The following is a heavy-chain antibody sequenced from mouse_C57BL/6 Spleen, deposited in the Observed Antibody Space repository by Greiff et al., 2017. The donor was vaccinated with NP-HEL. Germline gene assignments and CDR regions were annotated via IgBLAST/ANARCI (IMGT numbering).Heavy chain of an antibody. CDR3: ARFYYDYDGENYFDY. J-gene: IGHJ2*01. CDR1: GSSLRTSGMG. Sequence: QVQLKESGPGILQSSQTLSLTCSFSGSSLRTSGMGVSWIRQPSVKGLEWLAPIYCVDDKRYNPSLKSRLTISKDTSRNQVFRKITSVDTADTATNYCARFYYDYDGENYFDYWGQGTTLTVSS. CDR2: IYCVDDK. D-gene: IGHD2-4*01. V-gene: IGHV8-12*01.